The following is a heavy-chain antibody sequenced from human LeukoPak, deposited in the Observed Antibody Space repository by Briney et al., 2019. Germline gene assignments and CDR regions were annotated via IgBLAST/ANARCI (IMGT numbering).Heavy chain of an antibody. CDR2: IYSGGST. CDR1: GLTVSNNY. J-gene: IGHJ6*02. D-gene: IGHD3-10*01. V-gene: IGHV3-66*01. CDR3: ARAGSDGMDV. Sequence: GGSRRLSCAASGLTVSNNYMSWVRQAPGTGLEWVSVIYSGGSTYYADSVKGRFTISRDNSKNTLYLQMDSLRAEDTVVYYCARAGSDGMDVWGQGTTVTVSS.